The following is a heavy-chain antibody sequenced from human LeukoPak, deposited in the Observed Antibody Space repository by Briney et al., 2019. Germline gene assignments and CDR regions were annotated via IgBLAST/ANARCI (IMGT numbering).Heavy chain of an antibody. CDR2: IYYSGST. D-gene: IGHD6-13*01. V-gene: IGHV4-59*12. CDR3: ARVMRGRQLVPHYYYYYYMDV. CDR1: GGSINSYY. J-gene: IGHJ6*03. Sequence: PSETLSLTCTVSGGSINSYYWSWIRQPPGKGLEWIGYIYYSGSTNYNPSLKSRVTISVDTSKNQFSLKLSSVTAADTAVYYCARVMRGRQLVPHYYYYYYMDVWGKGTTVTISS.